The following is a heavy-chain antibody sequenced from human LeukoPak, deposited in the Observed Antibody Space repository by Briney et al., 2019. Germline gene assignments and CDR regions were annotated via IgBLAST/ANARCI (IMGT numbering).Heavy chain of an antibody. CDR1: RYTFTSYY. J-gene: IGHJ4*02. V-gene: IGHV1-46*01. D-gene: IGHD5-18*01. CDR3: ARDRVDTAMVTWYYFDY. CDR2: ISPSGGST. Sequence: ASVKVSCKASRYTFTSYYMHWVRQAPGQGLEWMGIISPSGGSTSYAQKFQGRVTMTRDTSTSTVYMELSSLRSEDTAVYYCARDRVDTAMVTWYYFDYWGQGTLVTVSS.